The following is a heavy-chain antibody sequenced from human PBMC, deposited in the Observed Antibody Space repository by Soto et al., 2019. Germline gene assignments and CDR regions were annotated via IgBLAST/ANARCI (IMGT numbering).Heavy chain of an antibody. CDR1: GYSFTNNW. Sequence: GESLKISCKVSGYSFTNNWITWVRQMPGEGLEWMGRIDPSDSYTFYSPSFQGHVTFSVDKSINTAYVQWTRLKASDTAMYSCPRLVSNRFDAWGQGTLVTVSS. D-gene: IGHD3-16*01. CDR2: IDPSDSYT. V-gene: IGHV5-10-1*01. CDR3: PRLVSNRFDA. J-gene: IGHJ5*02.